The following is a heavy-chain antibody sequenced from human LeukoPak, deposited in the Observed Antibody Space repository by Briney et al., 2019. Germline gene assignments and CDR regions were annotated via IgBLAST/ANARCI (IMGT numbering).Heavy chain of an antibody. CDR2: IYYSGST. V-gene: IGHV4-39*01. D-gene: IGHD3-16*02. Sequence: PSETLSLTCTVSGGSISSSSYYWGRMRQPPGKGRESIGSIYYSGSTYYNPSLKSRVTISVDTSKNQFSLKLSSVTAADTAVYYCATQPRYYDYVWGSYRQYYFDYWGQGTLVTVSS. CDR1: GGSISSSSYY. CDR3: ATQPRYYDYVWGSYRQYYFDY. J-gene: IGHJ4*02.